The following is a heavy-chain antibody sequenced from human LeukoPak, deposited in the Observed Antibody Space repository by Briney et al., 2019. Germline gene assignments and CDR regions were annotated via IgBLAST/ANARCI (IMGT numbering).Heavy chain of an antibody. CDR2: FYSSGNS. CDR3: ARAVRFLEWLSTYYFDY. CDR1: GGSISGYY. D-gene: IGHD3-3*01. V-gene: IGHV4-59*01. Sequence: PSETLSLTCTVSGGSISGYYWSWIRQAPGKGLEWIGYFYSSGNSNYNPSLKSRVTISGDSSKSQLSLRLNSVTAADTAVYYCARAVRFLEWLSTYYFDYWGQGTLVTVSS. J-gene: IGHJ4*02.